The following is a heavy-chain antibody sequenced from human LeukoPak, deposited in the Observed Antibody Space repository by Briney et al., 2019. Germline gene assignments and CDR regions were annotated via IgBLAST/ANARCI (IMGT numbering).Heavy chain of an antibody. Sequence: GGSLRLSCAASGFTFSSYEMNWVRQAPGKGLDWVSYISSSVSTIYYADSVKGRFTISRDNAKNSLYLQMNSLRAEDTAVYYCARLRATYYYDSSGYYEAFDIWGQGTMVTVSS. D-gene: IGHD3-22*01. CDR2: ISSSVSTI. J-gene: IGHJ3*02. CDR1: GFTFSSYE. V-gene: IGHV3-48*03. CDR3: ARLRATYYYDSSGYYEAFDI.